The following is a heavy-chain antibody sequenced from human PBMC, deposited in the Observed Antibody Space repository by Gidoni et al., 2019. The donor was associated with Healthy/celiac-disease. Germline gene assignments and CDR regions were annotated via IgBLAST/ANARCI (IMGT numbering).Heavy chain of an antibody. V-gene: IGHV4-4*02. D-gene: IGHD3-9*01. CDR3: ARAFYDILTGDLTPGAFDI. J-gene: IGHJ3*02. CDR2: IYHSGST. CDR1: GGSIGSSHS. Sequence: QLQLPASCPGLVKPSGTLSPTCAVPGGSIGSSHSWSWVRQPPGKGLEWIGEIYHSGSTNYNPSLKSRVTISVDKSKNQFSLKLSYVTAADTAVYYCARAFYDILTGDLTPGAFDIWGQGTMVTVSS.